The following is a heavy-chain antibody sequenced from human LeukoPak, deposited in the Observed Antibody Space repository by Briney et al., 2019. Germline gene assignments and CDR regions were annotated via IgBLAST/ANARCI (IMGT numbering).Heavy chain of an antibody. V-gene: IGHV3-21*01. J-gene: IGHJ6*02. D-gene: IGHD6-13*01. CDR3: ARDTYSSSWYYYGMDV. CDR2: ISSSSSYI. CDR1: GFTFSSYS. Sequence: PGGSLRLSCAASGFTFSSYSMNWVRQAPGKGLEWVSSISSSSSYIYYADSVKGQFTISRDNAKNSLYLQMNSLRAEDTAVYYCARDTYSSSWYYYGMDVWGQGTTVTVSS.